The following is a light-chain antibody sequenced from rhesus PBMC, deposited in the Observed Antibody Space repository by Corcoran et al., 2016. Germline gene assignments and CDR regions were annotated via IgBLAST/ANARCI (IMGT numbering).Light chain of an antibody. V-gene: IGKV1-19*01. Sequence: DIQMTPSPSSLSASVGDTVTIPCHGSQGISSWLAWYQQKPGKAPKPRRYDASNLKSGVPSRFSGSGTGTYYTLTISSLQPEDFATYYCQQYDNLPYSFGQGTKGEIK. CDR1: QGISSW. J-gene: IGKJ2*01. CDR3: QQYDNLPYS. CDR2: DAS.